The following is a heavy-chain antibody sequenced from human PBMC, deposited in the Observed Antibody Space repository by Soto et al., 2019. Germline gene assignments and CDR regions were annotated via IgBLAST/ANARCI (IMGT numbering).Heavy chain of an antibody. D-gene: IGHD6-19*01. CDR2: IYWDDDK. CDR3: AHIVVAGLGYYFDY. Sequence: QITLKESGPTLVKPTQTLTLTCTFSGFSLSSTRMAVGWIRQPPGKALEWLALIYWDDDKRYSPFLKSRLTITKDTYKYQVVLTMSNMDHVDTARYYCAHIVVAGLGYYFDYWGQGTLVTVSS. J-gene: IGHJ4*02. CDR1: GFSLSSTRMA. V-gene: IGHV2-5*02.